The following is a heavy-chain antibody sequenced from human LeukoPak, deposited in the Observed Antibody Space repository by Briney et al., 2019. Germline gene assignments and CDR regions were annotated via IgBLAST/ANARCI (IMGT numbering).Heavy chain of an antibody. CDR2: VRNDGSNE. CDR1: GFVLSDYG. Sequence: PGGSLRLSCTASGFVLSDYGMHWVRQAQGKGLEGVAFVRNDGSNEYYVGSVKGRFTISRDKSKNTLYLQMNSLRAEDTAVYSCAKESDSGYHSEGPKTWGLGTLVTVSS. D-gene: IGHD5-12*01. J-gene: IGHJ5*02. V-gene: IGHV3-30*02. CDR3: AKESDSGYHSEGPKT.